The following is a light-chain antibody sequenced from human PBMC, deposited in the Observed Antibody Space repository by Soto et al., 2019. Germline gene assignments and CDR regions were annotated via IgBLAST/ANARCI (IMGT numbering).Light chain of an antibody. CDR3: QQYGASDVT. V-gene: IGKV3-20*01. Sequence: EIVVTQSPATLSVSPGERATLSCRASQSVSCNLAWYQQKPGQAPRLLISGASSRATGVPARFSGSGSGTDFTLTITRLEPEDFAVFYCQQYGASDVTFGQGTSVDIK. CDR1: QSVSCN. J-gene: IGKJ1*01. CDR2: GAS.